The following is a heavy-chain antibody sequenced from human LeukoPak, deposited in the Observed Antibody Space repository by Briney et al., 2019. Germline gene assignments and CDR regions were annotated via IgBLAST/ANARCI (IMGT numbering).Heavy chain of an antibody. CDR3: AREPRPRITMIVVVIPRRAFDI. J-gene: IGHJ3*02. CDR1: GGSFSGYY. Sequence: PSETLSLTCAVYGGSFSGYYWSWLRQPPGKGLEWIGEINHSGSTNYNPSLKSRVTISVDTSKNQFSLKLSSVTAADTAVYYCAREPRPRITMIVVVIPRRAFDIWGQGTMVTVSS. V-gene: IGHV4-34*01. D-gene: IGHD3-22*01. CDR2: INHSGST.